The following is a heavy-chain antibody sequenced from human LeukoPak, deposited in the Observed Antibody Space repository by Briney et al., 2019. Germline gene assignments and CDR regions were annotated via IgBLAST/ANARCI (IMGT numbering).Heavy chain of an antibody. V-gene: IGHV3-33*01. CDR2: IWYDGSNK. CDR1: GFTFSSYG. Sequence: GRSLRLSCAASGFTFSSYGMHWVRQAPGKGLEWVAVIWYDGSNKYYADSVKGRFTISRDNSKNTLYLQMNSLRAEDTAVYYCARGPPTVTTGPRLIEAHWYFDLWGRGTLVTVSS. CDR3: ARGPPTVTTGPRLIEAHWYFDL. J-gene: IGHJ2*01. D-gene: IGHD4-17*01.